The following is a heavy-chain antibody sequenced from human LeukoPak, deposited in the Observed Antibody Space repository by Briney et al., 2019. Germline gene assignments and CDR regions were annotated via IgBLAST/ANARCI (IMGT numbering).Heavy chain of an antibody. D-gene: IGHD3-10*01. Sequence: ASVKVSCKASGGTFGSYAISWVRQAPGQGLEWMGGIIPIFGTANYTQKFQGRVTITADESTSTAYMELSSLRSEDTAVYYCARPSPGYYGSGSYSLDPWGQGTLVTVSS. CDR3: ARPSPGYYGSGSYSLDP. V-gene: IGHV1-69*13. J-gene: IGHJ5*02. CDR1: GGTFGSYA. CDR2: IIPIFGTA.